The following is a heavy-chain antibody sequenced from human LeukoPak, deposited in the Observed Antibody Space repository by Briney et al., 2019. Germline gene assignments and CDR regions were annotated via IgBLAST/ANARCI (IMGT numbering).Heavy chain of an antibody. CDR2: IHPGGST. J-gene: IGHJ5*02. D-gene: IGHD1-14*01. CDR1: GGSLRADF. Sequence: SETLSLTCAVYGGSLRADFWSWIRQPPGKGLQWIGDIHPGGSTKYNPSLESRVTISVDTSKNQFSLRLTSVTAADTAVYYCARAPDRIRFDPWGQGALVTVSS. V-gene: IGHV4-34*01. CDR3: ARAPDRIRFDP.